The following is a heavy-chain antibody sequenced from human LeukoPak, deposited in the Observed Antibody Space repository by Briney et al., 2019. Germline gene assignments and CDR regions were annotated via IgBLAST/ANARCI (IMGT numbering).Heavy chain of an antibody. D-gene: IGHD6-6*01. CDR1: GFTFSSYA. V-gene: IGHV3-30-3*01. CDR2: ISYDASNK. Sequence: PGGSLRLSCAASGFTFSSYAMHWVRQAPGKGLEWEAVISYDASNKYYADSVKGRFTISRDNSKNTLYLQMNSLRAEDTAVYYCARTGRSYYFDYWGQGTLVTVSS. J-gene: IGHJ4*02. CDR3: ARTGRSYYFDY.